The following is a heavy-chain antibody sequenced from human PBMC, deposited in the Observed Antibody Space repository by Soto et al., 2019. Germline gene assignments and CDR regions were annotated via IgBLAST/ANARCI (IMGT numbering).Heavy chain of an antibody. CDR2: TYYRSKWYN. CDR1: VYSVSSNSAA. Sequence: SQNLSLTCAISVYSVSSNSAAWNWISQSPSRGLEWLGRTYYRSKWYNDYAVSVKSRITINPDTSKNQFSLQLNSVTPEDTAVYYCARGRWIQYNFQYWGQGTLVTVSS. D-gene: IGHD5-18*01. V-gene: IGHV6-1*01. CDR3: ARGRWIQYNFQY. J-gene: IGHJ4*02.